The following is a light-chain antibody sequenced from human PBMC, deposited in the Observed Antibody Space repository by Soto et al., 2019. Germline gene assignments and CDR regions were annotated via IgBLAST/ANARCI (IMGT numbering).Light chain of an antibody. CDR1: QSVSSN. V-gene: IGKV3-15*01. CDR3: QQYNNWPPIN. Sequence: MVLTQAPGTLSLSPGEGVAHSCRASQSVSSNLAWYQQRPGQAPRLLIYGASTRATGIPARFSGSGSGTEFTLTISSLQSEDFAVYYCQQYNNWPPINFGQGTRLEIK. J-gene: IGKJ5*01. CDR2: GAS.